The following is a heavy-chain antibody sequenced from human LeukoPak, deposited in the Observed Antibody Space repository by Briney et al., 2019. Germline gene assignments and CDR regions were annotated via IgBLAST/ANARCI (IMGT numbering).Heavy chain of an antibody. D-gene: IGHD4-17*01. Sequence: GGSLRLSCAASGFTFSSYEMNWVRQAPGKGLEWVSYISSSGSTIYYADSVKGRFTISRDNAKSSLYLQMNSLRAEDTAVYYCARDGSVYGDDYWGQGTLVTVSS. CDR3: ARDGSVYGDDY. J-gene: IGHJ4*02. CDR2: ISSSGSTI. CDR1: GFTFSSYE. V-gene: IGHV3-48*03.